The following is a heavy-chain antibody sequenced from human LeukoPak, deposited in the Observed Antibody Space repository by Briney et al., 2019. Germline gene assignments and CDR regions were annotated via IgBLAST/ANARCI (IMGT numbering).Heavy chain of an antibody. D-gene: IGHD6-13*01. CDR3: ARNIESIAAAGRRYFQH. CDR1: GFTFSSYW. CDR2: IKQDGSEK. V-gene: IGHV3-7*01. Sequence: GGSLRLSCAASGFTFSSYWMSWVRQAPGKGLKWVANIKQDGSEKYYVDSVKGRFTISRDNAKNSLYLQMNSLRAEDTAVYYCARNIESIAAAGRRYFQHWGQGNLVTVSS. J-gene: IGHJ1*01.